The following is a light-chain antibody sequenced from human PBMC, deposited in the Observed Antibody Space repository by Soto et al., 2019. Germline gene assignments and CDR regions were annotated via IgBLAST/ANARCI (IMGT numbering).Light chain of an antibody. CDR1: SSDVWSNNL. J-gene: IGLJ7*01. V-gene: IGLV2-23*02. Sequence: QSALTQPASVSGSPGQSITISCTGTSSDVWSNNLVSWYPQHPGQAPKLMIYEVSKRPLGVSTRFSASKSCKTASLTISGLQAEDEADYYCCSYGGSRAVFGGGTQLTVL. CDR3: CSYGGSRAV. CDR2: EVS.